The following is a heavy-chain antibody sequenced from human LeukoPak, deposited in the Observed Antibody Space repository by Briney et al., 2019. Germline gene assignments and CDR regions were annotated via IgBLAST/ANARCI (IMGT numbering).Heavy chain of an antibody. D-gene: IGHD6-19*01. CDR3: ASGLVVAGTRGWFDR. J-gene: IGHJ5*02. CDR1: GYTFTGYY. CDR2: ISGYNGHT. V-gene: IGHV1-18*04. Sequence: GASVXIXCXASGYTFTGYYMHWVRQAPGQGLXWMGWISGYNGHTNYARKFQGRVTMTTDTSTTTAYMELRSLRSDDTAVYYCASGLVVAGTRGWFDRWGQGTLVTVSS.